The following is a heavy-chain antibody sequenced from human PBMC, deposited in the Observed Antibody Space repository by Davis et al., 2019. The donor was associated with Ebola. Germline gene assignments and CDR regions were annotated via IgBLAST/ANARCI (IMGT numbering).Heavy chain of an antibody. CDR1: GGSISSGGYY. Sequence: SETLSLTCTVSGGSISSGGYYWSWIRQHPGKGLEWIGYIYYSGITYYNPSLKSRVTISVDTSKNQFSLKLRSVTAADTAVYYCASCRWLNWFDPWGQGTLVTVSS. D-gene: IGHD5-18*01. CDR2: IYYSGIT. V-gene: IGHV4-31*03. CDR3: ASCRWLNWFDP. J-gene: IGHJ5*02.